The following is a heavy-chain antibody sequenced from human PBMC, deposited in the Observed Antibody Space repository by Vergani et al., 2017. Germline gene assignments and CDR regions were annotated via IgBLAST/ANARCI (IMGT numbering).Heavy chain of an antibody. CDR2: INPSGGST. D-gene: IGHD4-17*01. CDR1: GYTFTRYY. J-gene: IGHJ2*01. CDR3: VRDREAGRTTPAHGKFGDDWYFDL. V-gene: IGHV1-46*03. Sequence: QVQLVQSGAEVKKPGASVKVSCRASGYTFTRYYIHWVRQAPGQGLEWMGIINPSGGSTDYAQKFQARVTMSRDTPTNTVYMELSSLRYEDTAVYYCVRDREAGRTTPAHGKFGDDWYFDLWGRGTLVTVSS.